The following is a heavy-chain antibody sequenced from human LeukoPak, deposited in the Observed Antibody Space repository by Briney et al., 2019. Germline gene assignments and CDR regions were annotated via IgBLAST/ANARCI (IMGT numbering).Heavy chain of an antibody. CDR1: GFTFSSYS. CDR3: ATLGLTVGASSYFDY. J-gene: IGHJ4*02. Sequence: PGGSLRLSCAASGFTFSSYSMIWVRQAPGKGRECVSSLSSSSSYIYYADSVKGRFTISRDNSKNTLYLQMNSLRAEDTAVYYCATLGLTVGASSYFDYWGQGTLVTVSS. CDR2: LSSSSSYI. D-gene: IGHD1-26*01. V-gene: IGHV3-21*04.